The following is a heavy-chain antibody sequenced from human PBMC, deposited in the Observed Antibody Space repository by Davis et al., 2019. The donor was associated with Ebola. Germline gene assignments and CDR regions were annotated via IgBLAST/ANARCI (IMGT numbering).Heavy chain of an antibody. V-gene: IGHV3-7*01. J-gene: IGHJ6*02. D-gene: IGHD6-13*01. CDR2: IKQDGSEK. CDR1: GFTFSSYS. CDR3: ARGDGYSSSWPNYYYYYGMDV. Sequence: GGSLRLSCAASGFTFSSYSMTWVRQAPGKGLEWVANIKQDGSEKQYVDSVKGRFTISRDNAKNSLYLQMNSLRAEDTAVYYCARGDGYSSSWPNYYYYYGMDVWGQGTTVTVSS.